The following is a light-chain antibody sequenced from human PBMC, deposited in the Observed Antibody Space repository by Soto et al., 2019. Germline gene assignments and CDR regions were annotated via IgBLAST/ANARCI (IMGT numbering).Light chain of an antibody. CDR3: HHYVGSPWA. V-gene: IGKV3-20*01. Sequence: EIVLTQSPGTLSLSPGEKATLSSRASQSVNRFLAWFQQKPGQAPRLLIYGASNRATGIPDRFSGSGSETDFTLTITRLEPEDSAVYYCHHYVGSPWASGQGTKV. CDR2: GAS. CDR1: QSVNRF. J-gene: IGKJ1*01.